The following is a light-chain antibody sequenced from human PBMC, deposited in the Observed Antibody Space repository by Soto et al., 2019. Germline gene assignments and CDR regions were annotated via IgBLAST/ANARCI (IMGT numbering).Light chain of an antibody. CDR1: QSVSSSY. V-gene: IGKV3-20*01. CDR3: QQYGSSPWT. CDR2: GAS. Sequence: EIVLTQSPCTLSLSPGERATLSCRASQSVSSSYLAWYQQKPGQAPRLLIYGASSRVTVIPDRFSGSGSGTDFTLTITRLEPEDFAVYYCQQYGSSPWTFGQGTKVEIK. J-gene: IGKJ1*01.